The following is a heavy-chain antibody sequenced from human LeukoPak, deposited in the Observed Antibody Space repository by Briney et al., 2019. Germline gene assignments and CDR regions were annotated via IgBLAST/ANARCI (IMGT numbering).Heavy chain of an antibody. V-gene: IGHV4-39*07. CDR2: SYYSGST. CDR1: GGSISSSSYY. D-gene: IGHD1-26*01. J-gene: IGHJ4*02. Sequence: SETLSLTCTVYGGSISSSSYYWGWIRQPPGKGLEWIGSSYYSGSTYYNPSLKSRVTISVDTSKNQLSLKLSSVTAADTAVYYCARDRVRWELPRYYFDYWGQGTLVTVSS. CDR3: ARDRVRWELPRYYFDY.